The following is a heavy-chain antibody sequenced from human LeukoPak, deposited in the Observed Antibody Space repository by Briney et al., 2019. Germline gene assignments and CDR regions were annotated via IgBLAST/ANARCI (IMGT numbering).Heavy chain of an antibody. D-gene: IGHD6-13*01. CDR1: GGSISGSSYY. J-gene: IGHJ4*02. CDR2: IYYTGSP. V-gene: IGHV4-39*07. Sequence: KPSETLSLTCTVSGGSISGSSYYWGWIRQPPGKGLEWIGSIYYTGSPYYNPSLKSRVTISVDTSKNQFSLKLSSVTAADTAVYYCARDMRAAGKQGYWGQGTLVTVSS. CDR3: ARDMRAAGKQGY.